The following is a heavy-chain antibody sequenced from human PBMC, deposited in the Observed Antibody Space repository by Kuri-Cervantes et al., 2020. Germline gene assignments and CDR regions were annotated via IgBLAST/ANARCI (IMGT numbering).Heavy chain of an antibody. CDR3: ARLNLLWLKLFDY. J-gene: IGHJ4*02. Sequence: GESLKISCAASGFTFSSYAMHWVRQAPGKGLEWVSYISSSGSTIYYADSVKGRFTISRDNAKNSLYLQMNSLRAEDTAVYYCARLNLLWLKLFDYWGQGTLVTVSS. CDR2: ISSSGSTI. CDR1: GFTFSSYA. V-gene: IGHV3-48*04. D-gene: IGHD5-18*01.